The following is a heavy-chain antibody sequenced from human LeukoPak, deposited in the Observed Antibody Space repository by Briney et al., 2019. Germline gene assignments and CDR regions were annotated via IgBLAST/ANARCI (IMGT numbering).Heavy chain of an antibody. Sequence: GGSLRLSCVASGFTVSDYYMSWVRQAPGKGLEWVSLLYTDDTTIYADSVEGRFTISRDDSKNTIYLHMTTLRGEDTAVYYCARGGDIYWNPRYWGQGTLVTVSS. V-gene: IGHV3-53*01. CDR1: GFTVSDYY. CDR2: LYTDDTT. D-gene: IGHD1-1*01. CDR3: ARGGDIYWNPRY. J-gene: IGHJ4*02.